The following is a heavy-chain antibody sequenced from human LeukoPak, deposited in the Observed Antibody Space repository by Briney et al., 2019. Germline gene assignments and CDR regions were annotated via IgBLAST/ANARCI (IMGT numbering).Heavy chain of an antibody. CDR2: IHTSGTT. Sequence: PSETLSLTCAVSYGSIGRYLWSWIRQPAGKGLEWLGRIHTSGTTTYSPSFQSRVTMSMDTSKKQVSLRLSSVTAADMAVYCCATEQVSGSAWGFDYWGQGSLVTVSS. V-gene: IGHV4-4*07. J-gene: IGHJ4*02. CDR3: ATEQVSGSAWGFDY. D-gene: IGHD6-19*01. CDR1: YGSIGRYL.